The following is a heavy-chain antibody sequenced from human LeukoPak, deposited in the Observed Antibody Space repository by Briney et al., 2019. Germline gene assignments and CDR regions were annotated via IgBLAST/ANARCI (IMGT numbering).Heavy chain of an antibody. V-gene: IGHV1-18*01. CDR1: GYTFTSYG. Sequence: ASVKVSCKASGYTFTSYGISWVRQAPGQGLEWMGWISAYNGNTNYAQKLQGRVTMTTDTSTSTAYMELRSLRSDDTAVYYCARVPYIFGADSNWFDPWGQGTLVTVSS. D-gene: IGHD3-10*02. CDR3: ARVPYIFGADSNWFDP. CDR2: ISAYNGNT. J-gene: IGHJ5*02.